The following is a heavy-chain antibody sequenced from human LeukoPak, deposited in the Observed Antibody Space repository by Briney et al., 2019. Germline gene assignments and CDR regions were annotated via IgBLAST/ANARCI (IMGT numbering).Heavy chain of an antibody. CDR1: GDSVSSNSAA. D-gene: IGHD2-15*01. Sequence: SQTLSLTCAIFGDSVSSNSAAWNWIRQSPSRGLEWLGRTYYRSKWYNDYAVSVESRITINSDTSKNQFSLQLNSVTPEDTAVYYCARAGYCSGGSCYWRGNWFDSWGQGTLVTVSS. CDR2: TYYRSKWYN. V-gene: IGHV6-1*01. CDR3: ARAGYCSGGSCYWRGNWFDS. J-gene: IGHJ5*01.